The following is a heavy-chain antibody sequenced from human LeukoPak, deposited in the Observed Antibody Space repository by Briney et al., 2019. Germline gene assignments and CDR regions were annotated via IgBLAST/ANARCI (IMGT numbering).Heavy chain of an antibody. Sequence: GASVKVSCKASGYTFTGYYMHWVRQAPGQGLEGMGRINPNSGGTNYAQKFQGRVTMTRDTSISTAYMEVSRLRSDDTAVYYCARASITMVRGVPDAFDIWGQGTMVTVSS. V-gene: IGHV1-2*06. J-gene: IGHJ3*02. CDR1: GYTFTGYY. CDR3: ARASITMVRGVPDAFDI. CDR2: INPNSGGT. D-gene: IGHD3-10*01.